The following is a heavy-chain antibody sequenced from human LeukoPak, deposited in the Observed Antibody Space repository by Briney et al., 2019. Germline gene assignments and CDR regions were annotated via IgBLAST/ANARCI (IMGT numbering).Heavy chain of an antibody. J-gene: IGHJ4*02. CDR2: IYHSGST. V-gene: IGHV4-4*02. CDR1: GGSISSSNW. Sequence: SETLSLTCAVSGGSISSSNWWSWVRQPPGKGLEWIGEIYHSGSTNYNPSLKSRVTISVDKSKNQFSLKLSSVTAADTAVYYCASLAYCGGDCYSGKTNDYWGQGTLVTVSS. D-gene: IGHD2-21*02. CDR3: ASLAYCGGDCYSGKTNDY.